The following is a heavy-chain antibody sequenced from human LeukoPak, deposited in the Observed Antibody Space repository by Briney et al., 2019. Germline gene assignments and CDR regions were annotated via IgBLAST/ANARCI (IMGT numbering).Heavy chain of an antibody. V-gene: IGHV4-34*01. CDR3: ARSRRRTMVRGVITSSGSLHFDY. Sequence: NPSETLSLTCAVYGGSFSGYYWSWIRQPPGKGLEWIGEINHSGSTNYNPSLKCRVTISVDTSKNQFSLKLSSVTAADTAVYYCARSRRRTMVRGVITSSGSLHFDYWGQGTLVTVSS. D-gene: IGHD3-10*01. J-gene: IGHJ4*02. CDR1: GGSFSGYY. CDR2: INHSGST.